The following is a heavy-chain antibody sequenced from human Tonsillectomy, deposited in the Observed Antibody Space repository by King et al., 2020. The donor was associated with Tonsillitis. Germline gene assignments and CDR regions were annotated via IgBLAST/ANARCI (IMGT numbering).Heavy chain of an antibody. V-gene: IGHV1-46*03. J-gene: IGHJ4*02. D-gene: IGHD3-22*01. CDR1: GYTFTSYY. CDR3: AKGGYYYDSSAYYLFED. CDR2: INPSGGST. Sequence: VQLVQSGAEVKKPGASVKVSCKASGYTFTSYYIHWVRQAPGQGLEWMGMINPSGGSTTYAQKFQGRVTMTRDTSTSTVYMELSSLRSEDTAVYYCAKGGYYYDSSAYYLFEDWGQGTLVTVSS.